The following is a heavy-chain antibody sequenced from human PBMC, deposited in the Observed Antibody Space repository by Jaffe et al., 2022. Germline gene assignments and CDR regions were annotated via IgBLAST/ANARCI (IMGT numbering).Heavy chain of an antibody. CDR3: AKDAEGIAVAGTKRMGTTSLWGYYFDY. Sequence: EVQLLESGGGLVQPGGSLRLSCAASGFTFSSYAMSWVRQAPGKGLEWVSAISGSGGSTYYADSVKGRFTISRDNSKNTLYLQMNSLRAEDTAVYYCAKDAEGIAVAGTKRMGTTSLWGYYFDYWGQGTLVTVSS. D-gene: IGHD6-19*01. J-gene: IGHJ4*02. V-gene: IGHV3-23*01. CDR1: GFTFSSYA. CDR2: ISGSGGST.